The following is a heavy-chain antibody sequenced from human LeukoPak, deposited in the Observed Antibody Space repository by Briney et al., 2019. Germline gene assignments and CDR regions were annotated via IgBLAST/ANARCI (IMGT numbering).Heavy chain of an antibody. V-gene: IGHV1-69*05. Sequence: SVKVSCKASGGTFSSYAISWVRQAPGQGLEWMGGIIPIFGTANYAQKFQGRVTMTRDTSTSTVYMELSSLRSEDTAVYYCARSQRGYSGYEYGYWGQGTLVTVSS. CDR1: GGTFSSYA. CDR3: ARSQRGYSGYEYGY. J-gene: IGHJ4*02. CDR2: IIPIFGTA. D-gene: IGHD5-12*01.